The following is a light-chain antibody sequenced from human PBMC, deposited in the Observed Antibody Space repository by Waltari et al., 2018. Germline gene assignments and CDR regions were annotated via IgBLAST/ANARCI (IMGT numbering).Light chain of an antibody. CDR2: WAS. V-gene: IGKV4-1*01. CDR3: QQYYSTRT. J-gene: IGKJ1*01. CDR1: QSVLYSSNNKNY. Sequence: DIVMTQYPDSLAVSLGERATINCKYSQSVLYSSNNKNYLAWYQQKPGQPPKLLIYWASTRESGVPYRFSCSGSGTDFTLSISSLQAEDVAVYYCQQYYSTRTFGQGTKVEIK.